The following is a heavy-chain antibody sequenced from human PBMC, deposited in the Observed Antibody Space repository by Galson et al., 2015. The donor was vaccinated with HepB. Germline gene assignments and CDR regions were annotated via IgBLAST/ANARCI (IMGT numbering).Heavy chain of an antibody. V-gene: IGHV4-34*01. Sequence: ETLSLTCAVYGGSFSGYYWSWIRQPPGKGLEWIGEINHSGSTNYNPSLKSRVTISVDTSKNQFSLKLSSVTAADTAVYYCARGWCEVAGTYYFDYWGQGTLFTVSS. CDR2: INHSGST. CDR1: GGSFSGYY. J-gene: IGHJ4*02. CDR3: ARGWCEVAGTYYFDY. D-gene: IGHD6-19*01.